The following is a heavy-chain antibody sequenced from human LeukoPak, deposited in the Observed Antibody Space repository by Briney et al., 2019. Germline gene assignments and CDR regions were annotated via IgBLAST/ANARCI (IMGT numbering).Heavy chain of an antibody. CDR1: GDSVSSNRAS. V-gene: IGHV6-1*01. J-gene: IGHJ6*02. CDR3: ARTITMVWGVMAYYYYGMDV. CDR2: TYYRSKWYN. Sequence: SQTLSLTCAISGDSVSSNRASWNWIRQSPSRGLEWLGRTYYRSKWYNDYAVSVKSRITINPDTSKIQFSLQLNSVTPEDTAVYYCARTITMVWGVMAYYYYGMDVWGQGTTVTVSS. D-gene: IGHD3-10*01.